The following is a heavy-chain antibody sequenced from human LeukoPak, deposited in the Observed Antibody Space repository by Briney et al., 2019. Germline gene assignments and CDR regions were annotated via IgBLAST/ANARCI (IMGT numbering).Heavy chain of an antibody. Sequence: SETLSLTCAVYGGSFSGYYWSWIRQPPGKGLEWIGEINHSGSTNYNPSLKSRVTISVDTSKNQFSLKLSSVTAADTAVYYCARGGVMVAGTPFYYYGMDVWGQGTTVTVSS. CDR3: ARGGVMVAGTPFYYYGMDV. CDR1: GGSFSGYY. V-gene: IGHV4-34*01. CDR2: INHSGST. D-gene: IGHD2-8*01. J-gene: IGHJ6*02.